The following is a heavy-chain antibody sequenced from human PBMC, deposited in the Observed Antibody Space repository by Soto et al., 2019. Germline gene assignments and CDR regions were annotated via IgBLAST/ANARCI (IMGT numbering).Heavy chain of an antibody. D-gene: IGHD6-19*01. V-gene: IGHV3-21*01. J-gene: IGHJ4*02. Sequence: KPGGSLRLSCAASGFTFSSYSMNWVRQAPGKGLEWVSSISSSSSYIYYADSVKGRFTISRDNAKNSLYLQMNSLRAEDTAVYYCASTSDSSGWYGYWGQGTLVTVSS. CDR3: ASTSDSSGWYGY. CDR1: GFTFSSYS. CDR2: ISSSSSYI.